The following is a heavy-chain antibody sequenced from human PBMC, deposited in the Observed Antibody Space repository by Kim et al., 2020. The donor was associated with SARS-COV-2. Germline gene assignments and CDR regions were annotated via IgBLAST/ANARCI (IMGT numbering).Heavy chain of an antibody. CDR2: FWRSGST. V-gene: IGHV4-4*02. D-gene: IGHD4-17*01. CDR3: SGEHNYGGNSASY. Sequence: SETLSLTCTVSGGSISSSNWLSWLRQPPGERLWWVGDFWRSGSTNYTPPIKSGATIAVAYNNHHSSLLIRSVTAAATAVYYWSGEHNYGGNSASYWRQ. J-gene: IGHJ4*02. CDR1: GGSISSSNW.